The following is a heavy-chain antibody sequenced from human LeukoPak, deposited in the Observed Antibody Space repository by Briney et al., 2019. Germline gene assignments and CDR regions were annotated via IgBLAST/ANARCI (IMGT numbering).Heavy chain of an antibody. CDR2: IYYSGST. CDR1: GGSISSYY. V-gene: IGHV4-59*01. CDR3: ARRGPTLYGSGSYYNEPFDY. D-gene: IGHD3-10*01. J-gene: IGHJ4*02. Sequence: PSETLSLTCTVSGGSISSYYRSWIRQPPGKGLEWIGYIYYSGSTNYTPSLKSRVTISVDTSKNQFSLKLSSVTAADTAVYYCARRGPTLYGSGSYYNEPFDYWGQGTLVTVSS.